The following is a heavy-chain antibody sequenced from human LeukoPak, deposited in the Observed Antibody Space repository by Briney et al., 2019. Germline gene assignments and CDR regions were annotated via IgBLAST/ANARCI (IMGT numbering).Heavy chain of an antibody. CDR2: ISGSGGST. J-gene: IGHJ4*02. CDR3: AKEEAPGITFGGALDY. Sequence: GGSLRLSCAASGFTFSSYAMSWVRQAPGKGLEWVSAISGSGGSTYYADSVKGRFTISRDNSKNTLYLQMNSLRAEGTAVYYCAKEEAPGITFGGALDYWGQGTLVTVSS. D-gene: IGHD3-16*01. V-gene: IGHV3-23*01. CDR1: GFTFSSYA.